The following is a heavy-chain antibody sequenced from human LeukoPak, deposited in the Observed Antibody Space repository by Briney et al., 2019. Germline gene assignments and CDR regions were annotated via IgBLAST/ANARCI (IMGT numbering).Heavy chain of an antibody. CDR3: ARARLDYGDTFDY. V-gene: IGHV3-7*01. Sequence: GGSLRLSCAASGFTFSSYWMSWVRQAPGKGLEWVANIKQDGREKYYVDSVKGRFTISRDNAKNSLYLQMNSLRAEDTAVYYCARARLDYGDTFDYWGQGTLVTVSS. J-gene: IGHJ4*02. CDR2: IKQDGREK. CDR1: GFTFSSYW. D-gene: IGHD4-17*01.